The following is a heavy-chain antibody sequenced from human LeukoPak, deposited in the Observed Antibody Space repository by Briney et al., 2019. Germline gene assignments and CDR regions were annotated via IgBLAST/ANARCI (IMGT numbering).Heavy chain of an antibody. Sequence: SGPTLLKPTQTLTLTCTFSGFSLTTSGVGVGWVRQPPGKALQWLALIYGNDNKRYSPFLKNRLTISKDTSTGPVVLTLTNMDPVDTATYYCVHDIPGGEGFQHWGQGTLVTVSS. J-gene: IGHJ1*01. CDR1: GFSLTTSGVG. CDR3: VHDIPGGEGFQH. D-gene: IGHD2-2*01. V-gene: IGHV2-5*01. CDR2: IYGNDNK.